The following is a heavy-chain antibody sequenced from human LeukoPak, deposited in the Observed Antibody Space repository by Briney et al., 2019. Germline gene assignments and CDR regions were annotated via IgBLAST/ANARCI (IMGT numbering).Heavy chain of an antibody. CDR1: GYSFTSYW. V-gene: IGHV1-2*02. Sequence: GESLKISCKGSGYSFTSYWISWVRQMPGEGLEWMGWINPNSGGTNYAQKFQGRVTMTRDTSISTAYMELSRLRSDDTAVYYCARDQTTYYNILTGYSALGVYGMDVWGQGTTVTVSS. J-gene: IGHJ6*02. CDR2: INPNSGGT. CDR3: ARDQTTYYNILTGYSALGVYGMDV. D-gene: IGHD3-9*01.